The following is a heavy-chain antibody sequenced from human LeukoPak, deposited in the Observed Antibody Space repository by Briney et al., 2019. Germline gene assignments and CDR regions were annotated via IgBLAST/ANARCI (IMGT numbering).Heavy chain of an antibody. Sequence: GGSLRLSCAASGFTFSSYAMSWVRQAPGKGLEWVSAISGSGGSTYYADSVKGRFTISRDNSKNTRYLQMNSLRAEDTAVYYCAKDYDFPGSGSYRHFDYWGQGTLVTVSS. CDR1: GFTFSSYA. CDR3: AKDYDFPGSGSYRHFDY. D-gene: IGHD3-10*01. J-gene: IGHJ4*02. V-gene: IGHV3-23*01. CDR2: ISGSGGST.